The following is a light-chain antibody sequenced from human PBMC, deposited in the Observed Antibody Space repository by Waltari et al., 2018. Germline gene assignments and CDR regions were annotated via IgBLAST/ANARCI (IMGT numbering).Light chain of an antibody. Sequence: QSVLTQPPSVSGAPGQRVTISCPGRRSNLAAGYDVPPYQQLPGTAPKLLIYGNSNRPSGVPDRFSGSKSGTSASLAITGLQAEDEADYYCQSYDSSLSGSVVFGGGTKLTVL. CDR2: GNS. V-gene: IGLV1-40*01. J-gene: IGLJ2*01. CDR3: QSYDSSLSGSVV. CDR1: RSNLAAGYD.